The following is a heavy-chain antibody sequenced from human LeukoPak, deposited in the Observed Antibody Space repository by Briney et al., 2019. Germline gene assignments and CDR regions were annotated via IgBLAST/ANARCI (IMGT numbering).Heavy chain of an antibody. Sequence: GGSLRLSCAASGFTFSSYGMHWVRQAPGKGLEWVAAIWYDGSNKYYADSVKGRFTISRDNSKNTLYLQMNSLRAEDTAVYYCAKIVGGSYYYFDYWGQGTLVTVSS. J-gene: IGHJ4*02. CDR2: IWYDGSNK. V-gene: IGHV3-33*06. CDR3: AKIVGGSYYYFDY. D-gene: IGHD1-26*01. CDR1: GFTFSSYG.